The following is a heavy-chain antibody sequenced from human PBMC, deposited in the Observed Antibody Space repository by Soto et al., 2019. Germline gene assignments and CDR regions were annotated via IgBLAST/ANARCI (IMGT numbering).Heavy chain of an antibody. CDR2: INPSGGST. D-gene: IGHD5-12*01. V-gene: IGHV1-46*01. CDR3: ARDRQRRDGYNDGMDV. J-gene: IGHJ6*02. Sequence: ASVKVSCKASGYTFTSYYMHWVRQAPGQGLEWMGIINPSGGSTSYAQKFQGRVTMTRDTSTSTVYMELSSLRSEDTAVYYCARDRQRRDGYNDGMDVWGQGTTVTVS. CDR1: GYTFTSYY.